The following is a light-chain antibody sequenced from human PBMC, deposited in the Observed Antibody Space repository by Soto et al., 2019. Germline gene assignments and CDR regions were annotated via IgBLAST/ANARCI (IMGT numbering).Light chain of an antibody. Sequence: EIVLTQSPGTLSLSPGERATLSCRASQSVSGSHLAWYQQKPGQAPRLLIYGASSRATGIPDRFSGSGSGTDFTLTISRLEPEAFAVYYCQQYGSSRTFGQGPKVEIK. V-gene: IGKV3-20*01. J-gene: IGKJ1*01. CDR3: QQYGSSRT. CDR1: QSVSGSH. CDR2: GAS.